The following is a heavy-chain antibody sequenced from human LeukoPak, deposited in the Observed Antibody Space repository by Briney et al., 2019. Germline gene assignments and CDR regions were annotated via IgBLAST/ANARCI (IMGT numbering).Heavy chain of an antibody. CDR1: GFTISSYS. J-gene: IGHJ4*02. D-gene: IGHD1-26*01. Sequence: PGGSLRLSCAASGFTISSYSMNWVRQAPGKGLEWVSSISSSSSYIYYADSVKGRFTISRDNAKNSLYLQMYRLRAEDSAVYYCALLVGATLDFDYWGQGTLVTVSS. V-gene: IGHV3-21*01. CDR2: ISSSSSYI. CDR3: ALLVGATLDFDY.